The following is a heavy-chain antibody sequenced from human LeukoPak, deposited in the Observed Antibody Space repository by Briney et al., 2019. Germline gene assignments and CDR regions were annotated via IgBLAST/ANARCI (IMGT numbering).Heavy chain of an antibody. CDR1: GFTFSSYA. J-gene: IGHJ6*02. CDR3: ARDVNSSGMDV. D-gene: IGHD6-6*01. V-gene: IGHV3-30-3*01. CDR2: ISYDGSNK. Sequence: GRSLRLSCAASGFTFSSYAMHWVRQAPGKWLEWVAVISYDGSNKYYADSVKGRFTISRDNSKNTLYLQMNSLRAEDTAVYYCARDVNSSGMDVWGQGTTVTVSS.